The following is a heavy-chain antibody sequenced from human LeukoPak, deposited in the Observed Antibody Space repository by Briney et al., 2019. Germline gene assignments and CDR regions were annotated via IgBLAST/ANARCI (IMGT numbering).Heavy chain of an antibody. D-gene: IGHD2-15*01. Sequence: GGSLRLSCAASGFTFSSFGMHWVRQAPGRGLQWVAVISYDGSNKYYADSVKGRFTISRDNFKNTLYLQVNSLRAEDTAVYYCAKESTYCSGGSCYFDDWGQGTLVTDSS. CDR3: AKESTYCSGGSCYFDD. CDR2: ISYDGSNK. V-gene: IGHV3-30*18. J-gene: IGHJ4*02. CDR1: GFTFSSFG.